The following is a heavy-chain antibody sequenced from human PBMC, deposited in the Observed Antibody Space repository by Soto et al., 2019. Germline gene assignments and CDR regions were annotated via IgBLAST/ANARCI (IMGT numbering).Heavy chain of an antibody. CDR3: ARDQGSSSDYYYGMDV. Sequence: ASVKVSCKASGYTFTGYYMHWGRQAPGQGLEWMGWINPNSGGTNYAQKFQGWVTMTRDTSISTAYMELSRLRSDDSAVYYCARDQGSSSDYYYGMDVWGQGTTVTVSS. D-gene: IGHD6-6*01. CDR2: INPNSGGT. V-gene: IGHV1-2*04. J-gene: IGHJ6*02. CDR1: GYTFTGYY.